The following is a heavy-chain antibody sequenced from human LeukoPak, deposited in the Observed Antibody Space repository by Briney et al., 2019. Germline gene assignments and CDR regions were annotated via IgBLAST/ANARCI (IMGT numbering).Heavy chain of an antibody. V-gene: IGHV3-23*01. J-gene: IGHJ5*02. CDR1: GFTFSSYA. D-gene: IGHD4-17*01. Sequence: PGGSLRLSCAASGFTFSSYAMSWVRQAPGKGLEWVSAISGSGGSTYYADSVKGRFTISRDNSKNTLYLQMNGLRAEDTAVYYCAKEFLRDYGSDWFDPWGQGTLVTVSS. CDR2: ISGSGGST. CDR3: AKEFLRDYGSDWFDP.